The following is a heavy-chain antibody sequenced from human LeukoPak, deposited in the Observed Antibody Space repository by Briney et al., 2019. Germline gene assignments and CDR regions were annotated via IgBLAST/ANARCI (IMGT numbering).Heavy chain of an antibody. V-gene: IGHV3-74*01. CDR1: GFTLTNYW. CDR2: INGDGTDT. Sequence: GGSLRLSCVASGFTLTNYWVHWVRQAPGKGLVWVSRINGDGTDTDYVDSVKGRFTMSRDNAKNTLYLQMSNLGADDTAVYYCVRSGYYSYFDDWGQGTLVTVSS. D-gene: IGHD3-22*01. J-gene: IGHJ4*02. CDR3: VRSGYYSYFDD.